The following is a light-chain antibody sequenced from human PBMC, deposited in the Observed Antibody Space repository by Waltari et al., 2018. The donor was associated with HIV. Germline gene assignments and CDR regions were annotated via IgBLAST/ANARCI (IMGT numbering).Light chain of an antibody. CDR1: QRVISY. J-gene: IGKJ5*01. CDR3: QHGNSWPSIT. V-gene: IGKV3-11*01. Sequence: EIVLTQSPATLSLSPGETATLSCRAIQRVISYLAWYQQKPGQAPSHLSYDASNRATGIPASFRGRGSETDFTVLISSLEPEDFAVYYCQHGNSWPSITFGQGTRLDIK. CDR2: DAS.